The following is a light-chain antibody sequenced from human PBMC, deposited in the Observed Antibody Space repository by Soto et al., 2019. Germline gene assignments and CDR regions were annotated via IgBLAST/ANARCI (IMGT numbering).Light chain of an antibody. J-gene: IGKJ4*01. CDR3: PQYNNLPLT. V-gene: IGKV3-15*01. CDR1: QSVSSN. Sequence: EIVMTQSPATLSVSPGERATLSCRASQSVSSNLAWYQQKPGQAPRLLIYGASTRATGIPARFSGSGSGTEFTLTISSLQSEDFAVYYCPQYNNLPLTFVGGTKLDIK. CDR2: GAS.